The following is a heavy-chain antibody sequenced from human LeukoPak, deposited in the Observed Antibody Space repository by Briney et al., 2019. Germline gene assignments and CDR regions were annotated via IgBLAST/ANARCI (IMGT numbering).Heavy chain of an antibody. CDR1: GGSFSGYY. V-gene: IGHV4-34*01. CDR2: INHSGST. Sequence: PSETLSLTCAVYGGSFSGYYWSWIRQPPGKGLEWIGEINHSGSTNYNPSLKSRVTISVDKSKNQFSLKLSSVTAADTAVYYCARGIAYYDILTGYYPPPYFDYWGQGTLVTVSS. CDR3: ARGIAYYDILTGYYPPPYFDY. J-gene: IGHJ4*02. D-gene: IGHD3-9*01.